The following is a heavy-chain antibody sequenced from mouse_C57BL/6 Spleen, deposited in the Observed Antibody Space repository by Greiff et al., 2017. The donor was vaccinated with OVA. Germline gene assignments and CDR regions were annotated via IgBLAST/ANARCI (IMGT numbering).Heavy chain of an antibody. CDR1: GYSITSGYD. D-gene: IGHD1-1*01. CDR3: GMEYYGSSRAWFAD. CDR2: TSYSGST. V-gene: IGHV3-1*01. J-gene: IGHJ3*01. Sequence: EVMLVESGPGMVKPSQSLSLTCTVTGYSITSGYDWHWIRHFPGNKLEWMGYTSYSGSTNYNPSLKSRISITHDTSKNHFFLKLNSVTTEDTATYYGGMEYYGSSRAWFADWGQGTLVTVSA.